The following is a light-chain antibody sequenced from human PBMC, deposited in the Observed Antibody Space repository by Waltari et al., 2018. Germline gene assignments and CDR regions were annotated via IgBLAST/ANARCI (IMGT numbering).Light chain of an antibody. CDR2: HAS. Sequence: DIVLTQSPATLSLSPGERATLSCRASQSIKNYLAWYQQKPGQAPRLLIYHASNRATGIPARFSGSGSGTDFTLTISSLEPEDFAVYYCQQRTDWPLTFGGGTTVEIK. V-gene: IGKV3-11*01. CDR3: QQRTDWPLT. CDR1: QSIKNY. J-gene: IGKJ4*01.